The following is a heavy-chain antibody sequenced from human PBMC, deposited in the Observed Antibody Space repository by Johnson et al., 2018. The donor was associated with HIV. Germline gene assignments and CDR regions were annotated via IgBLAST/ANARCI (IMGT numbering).Heavy chain of an antibody. V-gene: IGHV3-11*04. CDR1: GFIFRDYY. CDR3: AREEGREIVARGDAFGI. Sequence: QVQLVESGGGLVKPGGSLRLSCTVSGFIFRDYYMSWMRQAPGKGLEWVSYISSSGKSTNYADSVKGRFTISRDNAKNSLSLQMNSLRAEDTAMYYCAREEGREIVARGDAFGIWGQGTMGTGSS. J-gene: IGHJ3*02. D-gene: IGHD2-21*01. CDR2: ISSSGKST.